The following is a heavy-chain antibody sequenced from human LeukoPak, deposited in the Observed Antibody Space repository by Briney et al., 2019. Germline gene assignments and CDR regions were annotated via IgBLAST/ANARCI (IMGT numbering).Heavy chain of an antibody. Sequence: SETLSLTCTVSGGSISSYYWSWIRQPPGKGLEWIGYIYYSGSTNYNPSLKSRVTISADTSKNQFSLKLSSVTAADTAVYYCARGVYDFWSGYYRDDAFDIWGQGTMVTVSS. CDR3: ARGVYDFWSGYYRDDAFDI. V-gene: IGHV4-59*01. D-gene: IGHD3-3*01. CDR2: IYYSGST. CDR1: GGSISSYY. J-gene: IGHJ3*02.